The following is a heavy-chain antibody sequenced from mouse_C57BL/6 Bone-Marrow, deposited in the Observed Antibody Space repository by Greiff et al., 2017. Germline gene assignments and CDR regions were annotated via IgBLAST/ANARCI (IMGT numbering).Heavy chain of an antibody. CDR1: GYTFTSYG. Sequence: QVQLQQSGAELARPGASVKLSCKASGYTFTSYGISWVKQGTGQGLEWIGEIYPRSGNTYYNEKFKGKATLTADKSSSTAYMELRSLTSEDSAVYFCARRDYYDYAWFAYWGQGTLVTVSA. CDR3: ARRDYYDYAWFAY. CDR2: IYPRSGNT. V-gene: IGHV1-81*01. D-gene: IGHD2-4*01. J-gene: IGHJ3*01.